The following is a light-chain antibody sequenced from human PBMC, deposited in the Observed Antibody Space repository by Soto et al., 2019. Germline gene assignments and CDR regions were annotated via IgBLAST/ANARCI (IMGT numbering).Light chain of an antibody. Sequence: QAVVTQPPSLSGAPGQRVAISCTGSSSNIGAGFDVQWYQQLPGTAPKLLIHGNRNRPSGVPDRFSGSKSGTSASLAITGLQAEDEADYYCHSYDNSLSGYVFGTGTKLTVL. CDR1: SSNIGAGFD. CDR3: HSYDNSLSGYV. CDR2: GNR. J-gene: IGLJ1*01. V-gene: IGLV1-40*01.